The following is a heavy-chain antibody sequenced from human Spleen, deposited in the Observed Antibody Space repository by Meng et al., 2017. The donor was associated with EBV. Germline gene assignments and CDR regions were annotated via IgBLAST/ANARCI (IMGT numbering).Heavy chain of an antibody. J-gene: IGHJ4*02. CDR1: EFTLSDYY. CDR3: ARKSSNYGTLIDY. V-gene: IGHV3-11*01. D-gene: IGHD4-11*01. Sequence: VQRVESGGGLVKPGGSLRLSCAAPEFTLSDYYMSWIRQAPGKGLEWVSYISSSGSIKKYADSVKGRFTISRDNAKNSVYLEMNSLRAEDTAVYYCARKSSNYGTLIDYWGQGTLVTVSS. CDR2: ISSSGSIK.